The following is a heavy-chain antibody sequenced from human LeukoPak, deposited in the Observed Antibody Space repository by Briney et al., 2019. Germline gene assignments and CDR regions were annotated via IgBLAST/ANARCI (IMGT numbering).Heavy chain of an antibody. CDR3: ARGRGGTVVRGYLDY. Sequence: ASVKVSCKASGYTFTNYDIMWVRQATGQGPEWMGWMNSNTGNTGSAQKFQGRVTMTRDTSINTAYMELHSLTSEDTAVYFCARGRGGTVVRGYLDYWGQGTLVTVFS. V-gene: IGHV1-8*01. J-gene: IGHJ4*02. D-gene: IGHD3-10*01. CDR1: GYTFTNYD. CDR2: MNSNTGNT.